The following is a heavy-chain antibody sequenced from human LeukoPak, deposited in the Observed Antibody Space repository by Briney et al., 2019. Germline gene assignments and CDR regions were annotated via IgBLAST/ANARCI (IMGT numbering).Heavy chain of an antibody. Sequence: GGSLRLSCAASGFTFSSYWMHWVRQAPGKRLVWVSRINSDGSSTSYADSVKGRFTISRDNAKNTLYLQMNSLRAEDTAVYYCARLDRGYYDFWSGYYTGGGFDPWGQGTLVTVSS. CDR3: ARLDRGYYDFWSGYYTGGGFDP. J-gene: IGHJ5*02. D-gene: IGHD3-3*01. CDR2: INSDGSST. V-gene: IGHV3-74*01. CDR1: GFTFSSYW.